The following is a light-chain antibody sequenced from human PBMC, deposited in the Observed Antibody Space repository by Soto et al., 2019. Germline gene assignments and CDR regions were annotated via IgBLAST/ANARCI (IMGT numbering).Light chain of an antibody. V-gene: IGLV2-18*02. J-gene: IGLJ2*01. CDR2: EVS. CDR1: SSDVGSYNR. Sequence: QSALTQPPSVSGSPVQSVTISCTGTSSDVGSYNRVSWYQQPPGTAPKLMIYEVSNRPSGVPDRFSGSKSGNTASLTISGLQAEDEADYYCSSYTSSNTLVFGGGPQLTVL. CDR3: SSYTSSNTLV.